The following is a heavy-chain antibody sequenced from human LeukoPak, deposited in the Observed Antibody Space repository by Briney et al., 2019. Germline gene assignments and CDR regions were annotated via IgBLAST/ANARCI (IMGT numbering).Heavy chain of an antibody. V-gene: IGHV1-69*13. CDR3: AIDPYYYDSSGYYYNANDY. CDR2: IIPIFGTA. CDR1: GGTFSSYA. J-gene: IGHJ4*02. D-gene: IGHD3-22*01. Sequence: SVKVSCKASGGTFSSYAISWVRQATGQGLEWMGGIIPIFGTANYAQKFQGRVTITADESTSTAYMELSSLRSEDTAVYYCAIDPYYYDSSGYYYNANDYWGQGTLVTVSS.